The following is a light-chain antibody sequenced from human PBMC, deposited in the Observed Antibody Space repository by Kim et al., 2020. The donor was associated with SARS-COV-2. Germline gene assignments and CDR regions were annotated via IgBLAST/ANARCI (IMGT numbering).Light chain of an antibody. Sequence: NFMLTQPHSASESPGKTVTISCTRSSGSIASNYVQWYQQRPGSAPTTVIYEDNQRPSGVPDRFSGSIDSSSNSASLTISGLKTEDEADYYCQSYDSSNQNVVFGGGTQLTVL. CDR1: SGSIASNY. V-gene: IGLV6-57*04. J-gene: IGLJ2*01. CDR2: EDN. CDR3: QSYDSSNQNVV.